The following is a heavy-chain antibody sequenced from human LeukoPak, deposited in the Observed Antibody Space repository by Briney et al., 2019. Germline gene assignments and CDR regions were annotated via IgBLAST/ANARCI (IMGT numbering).Heavy chain of an antibody. Sequence: KPGGSLRLSCAASGFTFSSHSMNWVRQAPGKGLGWVSSISSSSSYIYYADSVKGRFTISRDNAKNSLYLQMNSLRAEDTAVYYCARESSDGYFDYWGQGTLVTVSS. CDR3: ARESSDGYFDY. CDR2: ISSSSSYI. CDR1: GFTFSSHS. V-gene: IGHV3-21*01. D-gene: IGHD3-22*01. J-gene: IGHJ4*02.